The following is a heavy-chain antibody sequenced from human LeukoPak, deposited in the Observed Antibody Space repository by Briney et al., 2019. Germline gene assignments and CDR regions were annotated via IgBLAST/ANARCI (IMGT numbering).Heavy chain of an antibody. CDR3: ARGFDGRSGFDI. V-gene: IGHV3-7*01. D-gene: IGHD3-10*01. CDR2: INEDGSEK. CDR1: GFTFSGYW. J-gene: IGHJ3*02. Sequence: PGGSLSFSCAVSGFTFSGYWMSWVRQAPGNGLEWVATINEDGSEKYYVDSVKGRFTISRDNAKNSLYLQMNSLRAEDTTLYYCARGFDGRSGFDIWGQGTMVTVSS.